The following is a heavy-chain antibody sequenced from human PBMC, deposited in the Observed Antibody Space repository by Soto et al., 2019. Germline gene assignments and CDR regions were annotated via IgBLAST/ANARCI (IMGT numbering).Heavy chain of an antibody. V-gene: IGHV1-3*01. J-gene: IGHJ5*02. D-gene: IGHD3-10*01. Sequence: ASVKVSCKASGYTFTSYAIHWVRQAPGQRLEWMGWINAGNGNTKYSQKFQGRVTITRDTSASTAYMELSSLRSEDTAVYYCARGVGSGTYYNQYNGLDPWGQGTLVTVSS. CDR2: INAGNGNT. CDR1: GYTFTSYA. CDR3: ARGVGSGTYYNQYNGLDP.